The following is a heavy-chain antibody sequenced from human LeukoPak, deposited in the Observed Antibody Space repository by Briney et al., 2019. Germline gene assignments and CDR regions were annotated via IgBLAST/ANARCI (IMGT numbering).Heavy chain of an antibody. Sequence: GASVKVSCKASGYTFTSYVINWVRQATGQGLEWMGWMNPNSGNTGYAQKFQGRVTMTRNTSISTAYMELSSLRSEDTAVYYCARALVQWLANMPFDYWGQGTLVTVSS. CDR1: GYTFTSYV. CDR2: MNPNSGNT. D-gene: IGHD6-19*01. V-gene: IGHV1-8*01. J-gene: IGHJ4*02. CDR3: ARALVQWLANMPFDY.